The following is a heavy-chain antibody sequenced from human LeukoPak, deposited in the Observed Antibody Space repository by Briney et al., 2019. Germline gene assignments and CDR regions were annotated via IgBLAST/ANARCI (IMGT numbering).Heavy chain of an antibody. Sequence: SETLSLTCTVSGGSISSGGYYWSWIRQPPGKGLEWIGYIYHSGSTNYNPSLKSRVTISVDTSKNQFSLKLSSVTAADTAVYYCARERSWYRYFDYWGQGTLVTVSS. V-gene: IGHV4-30-2*01. D-gene: IGHD6-13*01. CDR1: GGSISSGGYY. J-gene: IGHJ4*02. CDR3: ARERSWYRYFDY. CDR2: IYHSGST.